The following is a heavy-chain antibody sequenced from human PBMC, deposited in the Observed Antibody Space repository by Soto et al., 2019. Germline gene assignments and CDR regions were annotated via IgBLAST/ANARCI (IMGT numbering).Heavy chain of an antibody. Sequence: GGSLRLSCAASGFTFSSYAMSWVRQAPGKRLEWVSAISGSGGSTYYADSVKGRFTISRDNSKNTLYLQMNSLRAEDTAVYYCAQSEDLGYCSGGSCYPLDYWGQGTLVTVSS. J-gene: IGHJ4*02. CDR2: ISGSGGST. D-gene: IGHD2-15*01. CDR3: AQSEDLGYCSGGSCYPLDY. CDR1: GFTFSSYA. V-gene: IGHV3-23*01.